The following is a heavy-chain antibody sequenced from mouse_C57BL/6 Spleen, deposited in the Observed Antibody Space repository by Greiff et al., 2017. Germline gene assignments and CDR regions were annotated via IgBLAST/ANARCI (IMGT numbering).Heavy chain of an antibody. V-gene: IGHV1-4*01. J-gene: IGHJ2*01. CDR3: ASLITTVGDYVDY. CDR1: GYTFTSYT. Sequence: QVQLQQSGAELARPGASVKLSCKASGYTFTSYTMHWVKQRPGQGLEWVGYINPSSGYTKYTQKFKDKATLTADKSSRTAYMQLSSLTSEYSEVYYCASLITTVGDYVDYWGQGTTLTVSS. D-gene: IGHD1-1*01. CDR2: INPSSGYT.